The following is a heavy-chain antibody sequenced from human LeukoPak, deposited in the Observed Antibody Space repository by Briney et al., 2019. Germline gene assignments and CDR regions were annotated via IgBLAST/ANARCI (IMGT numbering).Heavy chain of an antibody. D-gene: IGHD3-22*01. CDR3: ARRERYSSGYYYFDY. V-gene: IGHV4-39*07. CDR1: GGSISSSSYY. J-gene: IGHJ4*02. CDR2: IYYSGST. Sequence: PSETLSLTCTVSGGSISSSSYYWGWIRQPPGKGLEWIGSIYYSGSTYYNPSLKSRVTISVDTSKNQFSLKLSSVTAADTAVYYCARRERYSSGYYYFDYWGQGTLVTVSS.